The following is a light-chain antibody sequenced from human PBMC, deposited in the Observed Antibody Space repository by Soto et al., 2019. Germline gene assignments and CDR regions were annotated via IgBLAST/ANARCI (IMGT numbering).Light chain of an antibody. CDR2: DVS. J-gene: IGKJ1*01. CDR3: QQYNGYSRT. V-gene: IGKV1-5*01. Sequence: DLQMTPSPSTPSASVGDRGPLTCRASQSIGDSLAWYQQKPGKAPYLLISDVSSLERGVPSRFSGSGSGTEFTLTISSMQPDDFATFYCQQYNGYSRTFGQGTKVDIK. CDR1: QSIGDS.